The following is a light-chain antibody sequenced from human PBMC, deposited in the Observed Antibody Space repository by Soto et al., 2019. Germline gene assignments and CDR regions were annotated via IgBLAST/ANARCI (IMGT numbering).Light chain of an antibody. CDR1: SSDVGSYNL. V-gene: IGLV2-23*02. CDR3: CSYAGSWV. CDR2: EVS. Sequence: QSVLTQPASVSGSPGQSITISCTGTSSDVGSYNLVSWYQQHPGKAPKLMIYEVSKRPSGVSNRFSGSKSGNTASLTISGLQAEDEADYYCCSYAGSWVFGGGTKLNVL. J-gene: IGLJ3*02.